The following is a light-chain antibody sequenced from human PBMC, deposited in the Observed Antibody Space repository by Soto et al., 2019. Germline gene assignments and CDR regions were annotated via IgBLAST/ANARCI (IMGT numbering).Light chain of an antibody. V-gene: IGKV3-20*01. CDR3: NQYGSSPPWT. Sequence: NILTQSPGTLSLSPGERGTLSCTGSQSVSSSYVVWDHQKPGQVTRFLIYGASSRATGIQERLSGSGSGRDSTLNISRLEPEDFAVYYCNQYGSSPPWTFGQGTRLEIK. J-gene: IGKJ5*01. CDR2: GAS. CDR1: QSVSSSY.